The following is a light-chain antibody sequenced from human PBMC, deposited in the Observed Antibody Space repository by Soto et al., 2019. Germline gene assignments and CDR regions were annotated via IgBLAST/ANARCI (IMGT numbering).Light chain of an antibody. J-gene: IGKJ4*01. CDR3: QHYGTTPLT. CDR1: QSVSSSY. V-gene: IGKV3-20*01. Sequence: EIVLTQSLGTLSLSPGERATLSCRASQSVSSSYFAWYQQKPGQAPRLLIYGASSRATGIPDRFSGSGSGTDFTLTIDRLEPEDFAVYHCQHYGTTPLTFGGGTKVEIK. CDR2: GAS.